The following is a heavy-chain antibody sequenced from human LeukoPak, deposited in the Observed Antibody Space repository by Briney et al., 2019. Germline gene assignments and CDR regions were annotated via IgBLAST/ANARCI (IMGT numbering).Heavy chain of an antibody. Sequence: GSLRLSCAASGFTFSSYSMNWVRQAPGKGLEWVSSISSSSSYIYYADSVKGRFTISRDNAKNSLYLQMNSLRAEDTAVYYCARVEFDWYFDLWGRGTLVTVSS. D-gene: IGHD3-10*01. CDR2: ISSSSSYI. CDR1: GFTFSSYS. V-gene: IGHV3-21*01. J-gene: IGHJ2*01. CDR3: ARVEFDWYFDL.